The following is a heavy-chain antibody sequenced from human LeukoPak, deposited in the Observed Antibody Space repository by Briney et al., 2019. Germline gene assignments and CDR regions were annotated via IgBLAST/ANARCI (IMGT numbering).Heavy chain of an antibody. V-gene: IGHV4-34*01. CDR2: INHSGST. D-gene: IGHD3-10*01. J-gene: IGHJ4*02. CDR3: ARGVMRGYYGSGSYFGY. CDR1: GGSFSGYY. Sequence: SETLSLTCAVYGGSFSGYYWSWIRQPPGKGLEWIGEINHSGSTNYNPSLKSRVTISVDTSKNQFSLKLSSVTAADTAAYYCARGVMRGYYGSGSYFGYWGQGTLVTVSS.